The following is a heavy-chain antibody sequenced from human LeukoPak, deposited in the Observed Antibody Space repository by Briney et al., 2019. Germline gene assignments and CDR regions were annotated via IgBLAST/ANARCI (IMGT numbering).Heavy chain of an antibody. CDR1: GGSISSYY. J-gene: IGHJ3*02. D-gene: IGHD6-13*01. CDR2: IYYSGST. CDR3: ARHQVAAAGDAFDI. V-gene: IGHV4-59*08. Sequence: SETLSLTRTVSGGSISSYYWSWIRQPPGKGLEWIGYIYYSGSTNYNPSLKSRVTISVDTSKNQFSLKLSSVTAADTAVYYCARHQVAAAGDAFDIWGQGTMVTVSS.